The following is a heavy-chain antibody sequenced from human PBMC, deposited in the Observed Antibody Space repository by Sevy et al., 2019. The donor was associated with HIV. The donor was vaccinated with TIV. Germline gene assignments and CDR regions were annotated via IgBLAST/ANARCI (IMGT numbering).Heavy chain of an antibody. D-gene: IGHD3-10*01. CDR2: ISYDGSNK. Sequence: GGSLRLSCAASGFTFSSYAMHWVRQAPGKGLEWVAVISYDGSNKYYADSVKGRFTISRDNSKNTLYLQMNSLRAEDTAVYYCAREGEYYGSGSFSLFDYWGQGTLVTVSS. CDR1: GFTFSSYA. V-gene: IGHV3-30-3*01. CDR3: AREGEYYGSGSFSLFDY. J-gene: IGHJ4*02.